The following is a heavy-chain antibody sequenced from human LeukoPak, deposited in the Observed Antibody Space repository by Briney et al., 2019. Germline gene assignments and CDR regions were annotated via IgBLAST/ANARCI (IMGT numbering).Heavy chain of an antibody. CDR3: ASSIHPLRMKRDYGDYGY. CDR1: GGSISSGGYY. CDR2: IYHSGST. D-gene: IGHD4-17*01. Sequence: SETLSLTCTVSGGSISSGGYYWSWIRQPPGKGLEWIGYIYHSGSTYYNPSLKSRVTISVDTSKNQFSLKLSSVTAADTAVYYCASSIHPLRMKRDYGDYGYWGQGTLVTVSS. V-gene: IGHV4-30-2*01. J-gene: IGHJ4*02.